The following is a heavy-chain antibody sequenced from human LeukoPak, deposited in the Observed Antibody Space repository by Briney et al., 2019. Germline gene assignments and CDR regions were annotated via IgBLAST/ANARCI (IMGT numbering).Heavy chain of an antibody. CDR3: ARSDDSSGYYWFDP. J-gene: IGHJ5*02. V-gene: IGHV1-2*02. CDR1: GYTFTGYC. D-gene: IGHD3-22*01. Sequence: ASVKVSCKASGYTFTGYCMHWARQAPGQGLEWMGWINPNSGGTNYAQKFQGRVTMTRGTSISTAYMELSRLRSDDTAVYYCARSDDSSGYYWFDPWGQGTLVTVSS. CDR2: INPNSGGT.